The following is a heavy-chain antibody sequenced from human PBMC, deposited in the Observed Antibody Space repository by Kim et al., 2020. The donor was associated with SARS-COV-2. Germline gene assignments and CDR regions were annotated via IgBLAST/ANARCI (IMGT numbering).Heavy chain of an antibody. Sequence: GGSLRLSCAASGFTFSSYWMSWVRQAPGKGLEWVANIKQDGSEKYYVDSVKGRFTISRDNAKNSLYLQMNSLRAEDTAVYYCARDSQYPVYYYDSSGYNYWGQGTLVTVSS. J-gene: IGHJ4*02. CDR3: ARDSQYPVYYYDSSGYNY. CDR1: GFTFSSYW. V-gene: IGHV3-7*01. D-gene: IGHD3-22*01. CDR2: IKQDGSEK.